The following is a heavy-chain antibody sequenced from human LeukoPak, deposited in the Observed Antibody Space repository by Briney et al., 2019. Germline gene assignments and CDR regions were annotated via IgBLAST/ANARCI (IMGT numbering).Heavy chain of an antibody. Sequence: GGSLRLSCAASGFTFSSYGMHWVRQAPGKGLEWVAFIRYDGSNKYYADSVKGRFTISRDNSKNTLYLQMNSLRAEDTAVYYCAKDDAWGDWLNWFDPWGQGTLVTVSS. J-gene: IGHJ5*02. D-gene: IGHD3/OR15-3a*01. CDR1: GFTFSSYG. CDR3: AKDDAWGDWLNWFDP. CDR2: IRYDGSNK. V-gene: IGHV3-30*02.